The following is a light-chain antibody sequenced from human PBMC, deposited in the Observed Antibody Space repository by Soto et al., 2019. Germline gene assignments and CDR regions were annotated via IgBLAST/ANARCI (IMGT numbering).Light chain of an antibody. CDR1: PSVASSY. CDR3: HHFGSLPET. CDR2: SAS. V-gene: IGKV3-20*01. J-gene: IGKJ1*01. Sequence: EVVLTQSPGTLSLSPGERVTLSCRASPSVASSYLAWYQQKPGRAPRLLFYSASSRATGIPDRFSGSGSGTDFTLTISRLEPEDFAVYYCHHFGSLPETFGQGTKVDIK.